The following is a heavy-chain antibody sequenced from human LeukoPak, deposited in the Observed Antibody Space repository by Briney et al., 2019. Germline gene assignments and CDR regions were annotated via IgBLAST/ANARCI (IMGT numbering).Heavy chain of an antibody. CDR3: ARDFYGYNWVNYFDL. D-gene: IGHD5-24*01. V-gene: IGHV3-48*04. J-gene: IGHJ4*02. Sequence: GGSLRLSCAASGFTFSSYSKHWVRQAPGKGLEWVSYISSSGSTIYYSDAVKGRFSISRDNAKNLLYLQMNSLRAEDTAVYYCARDFYGYNWVNYFDLWGQGTLVTVSS. CDR1: GFTFSSYS. CDR2: ISSSGSTI.